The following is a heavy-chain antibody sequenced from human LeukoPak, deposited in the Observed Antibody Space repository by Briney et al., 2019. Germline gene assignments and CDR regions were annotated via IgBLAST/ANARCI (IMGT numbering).Heavy chain of an antibody. CDR1: GFTFSSYS. CDR3: ASTFEYQLLSISYYYMDV. V-gene: IGHV3-21*01. CDR2: ISSSSSYI. J-gene: IGHJ6*03. D-gene: IGHD2-2*01. Sequence: PGGSLRLSCAASGFTFSSYSMNWVRQAPGKGLEWVSSISSSSSYIYYADSVKGRFTISRDNAKNSLYLQMNSLRAEDTAVYYCASTFEYQLLSISYYYMDVWGKGTTVTVSS.